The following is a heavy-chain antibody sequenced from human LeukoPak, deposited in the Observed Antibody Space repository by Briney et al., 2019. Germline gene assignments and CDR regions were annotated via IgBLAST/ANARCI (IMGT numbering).Heavy chain of an antibody. CDR2: IYYSGST. CDR1: GGSFSGYY. Sequence: SETLSLTCAVYGGSFSGYYWSWIRQPPGKGLEWIGYIYYSGSTNYNPSLKSRVTISVDTSKNQFSLKLNSVTAADTAVYYCARSSEGRYYYDSSGYSYYYYYMDVWGKGTTVTISS. CDR3: ARSSEGRYYYDSSGYSYYYYYMDV. D-gene: IGHD3-22*01. V-gene: IGHV4-59*01. J-gene: IGHJ6*03.